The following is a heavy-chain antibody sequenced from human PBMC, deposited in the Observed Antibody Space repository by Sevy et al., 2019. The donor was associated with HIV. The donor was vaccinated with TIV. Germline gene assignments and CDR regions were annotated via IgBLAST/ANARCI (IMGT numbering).Heavy chain of an antibody. V-gene: IGHV3-66*01. D-gene: IGHD5-18*01. CDR3: ARGKSGYGYGLDY. Sequence: SLRLSCAASGFPVSSNYMSWVRQAPGKGLEWVSVIYSDGSTYHADSVKGRFTISRDNSKNTLYLQMNSLRVEDTAVYYCARGKSGYGYGLDYWGQGTLVTVSS. CDR1: GFPVSSNY. J-gene: IGHJ4*02. CDR2: IYSDGST.